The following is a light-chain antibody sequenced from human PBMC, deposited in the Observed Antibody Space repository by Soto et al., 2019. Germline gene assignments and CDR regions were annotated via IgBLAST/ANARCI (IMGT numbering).Light chain of an antibody. V-gene: IGLV1-40*01. CDR2: GNS. Sequence: QSVLTQPPSVSGAPGQRVTISCTGSSSNIGAGYDVHWYQQLPGTAPKLLIYGNSNRPSGVPDRFSGSKSGTSASLAITGLQPDDDADYYCQSYNSSLSAHVFGTGTQLTVL. CDR3: QSYNSSLSAHV. CDR1: SSNIGAGYD. J-gene: IGLJ6*01.